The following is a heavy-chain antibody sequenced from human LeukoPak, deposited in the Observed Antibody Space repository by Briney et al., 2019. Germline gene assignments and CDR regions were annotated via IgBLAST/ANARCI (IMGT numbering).Heavy chain of an antibody. V-gene: IGHV4-59*01. J-gene: IGHJ4*02. Sequence: PSETLSLTCAVYGGSFSGYYWSWIRQPPGKGLEWIGYFYYTGSTNYNPSLKSRLIISVDTSKNQFSLKLSSVTAADTAVYYCARATGRQAYYFDYWGQGTLVTVSS. CDR1: GGSFSGYY. CDR2: FYYTGST. CDR3: ARATGRQAYYFDY.